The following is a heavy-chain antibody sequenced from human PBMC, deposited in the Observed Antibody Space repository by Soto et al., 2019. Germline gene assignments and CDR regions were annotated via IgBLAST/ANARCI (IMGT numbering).Heavy chain of an antibody. CDR1: GFTFSTYA. J-gene: IGHJ3*02. CDR3: ARWYYYDSRVYSKTTYAFDI. Sequence: PGGSLRLSCAASGFTFSTYAMAWVRQAPGKGLEWVSGVSASGLNTDYADPVKGRFYISRDNSKNTVSLHMNSLRAEDTAVYYWARWYYYDSRVYSKTTYAFDIWGQGKMVTVSS. D-gene: IGHD3-22*01. V-gene: IGHV3-23*01. CDR2: VSASGLNT.